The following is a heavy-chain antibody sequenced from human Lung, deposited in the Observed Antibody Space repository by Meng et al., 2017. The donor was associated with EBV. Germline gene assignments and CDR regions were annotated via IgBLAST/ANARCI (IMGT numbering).Heavy chain of an antibody. Sequence: GQLQPSGPGLVKPSQTLSLTCAISGDSVSSNSAAWNWIRQSRSRGLEWLGRTYYRSKWYNEYAVSVKSRIIINPDTSKNQFSLQLNSVTPEDTAVYYCVRDRGYWDWFDPWGQGTLVTVSS. CDR2: TYYRSKWYN. J-gene: IGHJ5*02. D-gene: IGHD3-22*01. V-gene: IGHV6-1*01. CDR1: GDSVSSNSAA. CDR3: VRDRGYWDWFDP.